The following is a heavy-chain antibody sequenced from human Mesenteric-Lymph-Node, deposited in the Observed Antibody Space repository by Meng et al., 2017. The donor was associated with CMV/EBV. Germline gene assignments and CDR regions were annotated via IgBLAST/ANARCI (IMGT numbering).Heavy chain of an antibody. D-gene: IGHD1-26*01. V-gene: IGHV3-23*03. J-gene: IGHJ4*02. CDR2: IYGGGGST. CDR3: AKTGTYYEFDY. Sequence: CAASGFTFSSYAMTWVRQAPGKGLEWVSVIYGGGGSTYYADSVKGRFTISRDDSKSTLFLQMNSLRAEDTAVYYCAKTGTYYEFDYWGQGALVTVSS. CDR1: GFTFSSYA.